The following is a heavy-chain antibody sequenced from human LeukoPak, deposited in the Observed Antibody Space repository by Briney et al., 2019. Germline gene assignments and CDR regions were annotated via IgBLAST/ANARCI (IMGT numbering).Heavy chain of an antibody. CDR3: ARTTSDGHFDY. J-gene: IGHJ4*02. D-gene: IGHD2-15*01. CDR1: GGSINSYY. V-gene: IGHV4-59*08. Sequence: PSETLSLTCSVSGGSINSYYWSWIRQTPGKGLEWIAYIYSSGSTNYNPSLKSRVTISVDTSKNQFSLNLSSVTAADTAVYYCARTTSDGHFDYWGQGTLVTVSS. CDR2: IYSSGST.